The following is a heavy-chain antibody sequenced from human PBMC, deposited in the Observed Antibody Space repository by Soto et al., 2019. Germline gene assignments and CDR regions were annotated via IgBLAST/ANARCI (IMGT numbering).Heavy chain of an antibody. CDR1: GFSLTPYW. CDR3: TRWDGRCSGGSCFFDS. D-gene: IGHD2-15*01. V-gene: IGHV3-7*03. J-gene: IGHJ4*02. CDR2: INEDGTKR. Sequence: SLRLSCIASGFSLTPYWMSWVRQTPGKGLEWVAKINEDGTKRDYMESVEGRFTISRDNAKNSVSLQMNSLRADDSAKYYCTRWDGRCSGGSCFFDSWGQGTLVTVSS.